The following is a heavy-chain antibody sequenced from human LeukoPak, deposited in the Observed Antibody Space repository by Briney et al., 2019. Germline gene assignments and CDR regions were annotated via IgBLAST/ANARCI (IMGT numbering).Heavy chain of an antibody. J-gene: IGHJ4*02. D-gene: IGHD3-10*01. CDR1: GYSFTGYY. CDR2: INPNSGGT. V-gene: IGHV1-2*02. CDR3: ARDLEVRGVLYYFDY. Sequence: ASVKVSCKPSGYSFTGYYMHWVRQAPGQGLEWMGWINPNSGGTNYAQKFQDRVTMTRDTSISTAYMELSRLRSDDTAVYYCARDLEVRGVLYYFDYWGQGTLVTVSS.